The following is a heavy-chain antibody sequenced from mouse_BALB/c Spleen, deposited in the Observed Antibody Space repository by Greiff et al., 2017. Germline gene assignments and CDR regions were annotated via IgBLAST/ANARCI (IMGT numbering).Heavy chain of an antibody. CDR1: GFTFSSYT. J-gene: IGHJ3*01. V-gene: IGHV5-12-2*01. Sequence: DVQLVESGGGLVQPGGSLKLSCAASGFTFSSYTMSWVRQTPDKRLEWVATISNGGGSTYYPDTVKGRFTISRDNAKNTLYLQMSSLKSEDTAMYYCARDGGYGSGGLADWGQGTPVTVSA. CDR2: ISNGGGST. D-gene: IGHD2-2*01. CDR3: ARDGGYGSGGLAD.